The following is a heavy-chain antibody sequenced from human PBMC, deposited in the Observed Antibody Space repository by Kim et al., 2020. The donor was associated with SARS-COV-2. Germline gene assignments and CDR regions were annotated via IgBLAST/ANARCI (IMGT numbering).Heavy chain of an antibody. CDR3: ARDRYYDSSGYYL. Sequence: ADSVKGRFTISRDNSKNTLYLQMNSLRAEDTAVYYCARDRYYDSSGYYLWGQGTLVTVSS. V-gene: IGHV3-30*01. J-gene: IGHJ5*02. D-gene: IGHD3-22*01.